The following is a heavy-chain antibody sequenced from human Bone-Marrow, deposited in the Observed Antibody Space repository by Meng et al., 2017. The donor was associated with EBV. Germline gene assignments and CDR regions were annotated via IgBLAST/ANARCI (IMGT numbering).Heavy chain of an antibody. Sequence: LVESGGGRVQHGGSLRLSCAASGFNFTNAWMNWVRQAPGKGLEWVGRIRSQIDGRTTDYSAPVKGRFTISRDDSKTTLYLQMNRLKIEDSAAYYCTTDEGGSRFWGQGTLVTVSS. J-gene: IGHJ4*02. CDR3: TTDEGGSRF. CDR1: GFNFTNAW. D-gene: IGHD1-26*01. CDR2: IRSQIDGRTT. V-gene: IGHV3-15*01.